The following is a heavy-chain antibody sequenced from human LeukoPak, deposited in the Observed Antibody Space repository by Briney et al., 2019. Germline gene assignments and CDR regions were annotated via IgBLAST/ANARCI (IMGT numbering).Heavy chain of an antibody. CDR2: IKRDGSET. J-gene: IGHJ4*02. CDR3: ARYSRSFLLDY. CDR1: GFTFSSYW. V-gene: IGHV3-7*01. D-gene: IGHD1-26*01. Sequence: GGSLRLSCAASGFTFSSYWMSWVRQAPGKGLEWVANIKRDGSETYYVDSLKGRFTVSRDNAKNSLYLQMNSLRAEDTAVYYCARYSRSFLLDYWGQGALVTVSS.